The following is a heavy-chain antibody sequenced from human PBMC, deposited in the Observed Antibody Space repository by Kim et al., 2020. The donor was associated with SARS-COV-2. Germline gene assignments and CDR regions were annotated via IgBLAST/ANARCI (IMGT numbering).Heavy chain of an antibody. J-gene: IGHJ4*02. Sequence: SETLSLTCTVSGGSVSSGSYYWSWIRQPPGKGLEWIGYIYYSGSTNYNPSLKSRVTISVDTSKNQFSLKLSSVTAADTAVYYCARVLWESSSGYLDYFDYWGQGTLVTVSS. CDR2: IYYSGST. CDR3: ARVLWESSSGYLDYFDY. CDR1: GGSVSSGSYY. V-gene: IGHV4-61*01. D-gene: IGHD3-22*01.